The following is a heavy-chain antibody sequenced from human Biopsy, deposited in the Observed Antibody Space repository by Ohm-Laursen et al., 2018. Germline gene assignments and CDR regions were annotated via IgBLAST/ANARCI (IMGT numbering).Heavy chain of an antibody. CDR3: ATPFQYYDSWGGYPPFDH. D-gene: IGHD3-3*01. V-gene: IGHV1-69*10. CDR1: GGTFSNYA. Sequence: SVKVSCNVSGGTFSNYAISWVRQAPGEWLGWRLGIIAVSGLVNYAPKSHGRACLTADKSTTTAYMELTNLKSEGTAVYYCATPFQYYDSWGGYPPFDHWGQGTLVTVSS. CDR2: IIAVSGLV. J-gene: IGHJ4*02.